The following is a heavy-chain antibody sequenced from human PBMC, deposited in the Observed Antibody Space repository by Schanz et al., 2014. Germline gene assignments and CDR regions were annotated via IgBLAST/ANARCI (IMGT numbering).Heavy chain of an antibody. Sequence: EVQLVESGGGLVQPGGSLRLSCTASGFTFSDYWMSWVRQAPGKGPEWVANIKHDGSVKDYVDSVEGRFTISRDDAKKSMYLQMNNLRAEDTAVYYCVRVSFADPRLYRGMDRDIDYWGQGTLVTVSS. CDR3: VRVSFADPRLYRGMDRDIDY. D-gene: IGHD5-18*01. CDR1: GFTFSDYW. V-gene: IGHV3-7*02. J-gene: IGHJ4*02. CDR2: IKHDGSVK.